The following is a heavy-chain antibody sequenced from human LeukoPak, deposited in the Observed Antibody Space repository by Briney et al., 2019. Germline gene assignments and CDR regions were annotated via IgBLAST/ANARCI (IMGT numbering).Heavy chain of an antibody. Sequence: PSETLSLTCAVSGVSIRSSYWWSWVRQPPGKGLEWIGQIFHTGSTNYNPSLKSRVTISVDKSKSQFSLKLTSVTAADTAVYSCARVVYYSDKDPWFDPSGQGSLVTVSS. V-gene: IGHV4-4*02. CDR3: ARVVYYSDKDPWFDP. J-gene: IGHJ5*02. CDR2: IFHTGST. D-gene: IGHD3-22*01. CDR1: GVSIRSSYW.